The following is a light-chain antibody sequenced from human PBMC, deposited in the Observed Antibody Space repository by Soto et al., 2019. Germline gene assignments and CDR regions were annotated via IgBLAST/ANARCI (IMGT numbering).Light chain of an antibody. CDR2: AAS. CDR3: QQLNSYPRLT. CDR1: QGISSY. V-gene: IGKV1-9*01. Sequence: IQLTQSPSSLSASVGDRVTITCRASQGISSYLAWYQQKPGKAPKLLIYAASTLQSGVPSRFSGSGSGTYFTLTISSLQPEAFATYYCQQLNSYPRLTFGGGTKVEIK. J-gene: IGKJ4*01.